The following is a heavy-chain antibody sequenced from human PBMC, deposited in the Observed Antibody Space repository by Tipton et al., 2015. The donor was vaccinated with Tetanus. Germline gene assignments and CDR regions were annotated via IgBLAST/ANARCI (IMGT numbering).Heavy chain of an antibody. CDR1: GFTVGSNY. CDR2: IYAGGST. Sequence: SLRLSCAASGFTVGSNYMGWVRQAPGKGLEWVSFIYAGGSTYYADSVQGRFTISRDTSRNTLYLQMNSLRIDDTAVYYCVRTFAGGDNNWGHGTLVTVSS. V-gene: IGHV3-53*01. D-gene: IGHD5-24*01. J-gene: IGHJ4*01. CDR3: VRTFAGGDNN.